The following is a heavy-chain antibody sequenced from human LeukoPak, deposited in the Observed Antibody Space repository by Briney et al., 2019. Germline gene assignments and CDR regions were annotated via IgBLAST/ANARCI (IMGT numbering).Heavy chain of an antibody. CDR3: ARGFSSGYYYYYYGMDV. CDR1: GGSFSGYY. D-gene: IGHD3-22*01. CDR2: INHSGST. Sequence: PSETLSLTCAVYGGSFSGYYWSWIRQPPGKGLEWIGEINHSGSTNYNPSLKSRVTISVDTSKNQFSLKLSSVTAADTAVYYCARGFSSGYYYYYYGMDVWGQGPRSPSP. V-gene: IGHV4-34*01. J-gene: IGHJ6*02.